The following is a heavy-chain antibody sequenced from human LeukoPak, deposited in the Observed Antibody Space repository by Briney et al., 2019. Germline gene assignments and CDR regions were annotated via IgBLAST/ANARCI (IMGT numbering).Heavy chain of an antibody. V-gene: IGHV1-18*01. D-gene: IGHD6-13*01. Sequence: ASVKVSCKASGYTFISYGISWVRQAPGQGLEWMGWINPYNGNTNYAQKLQGRVTMTTDTSTSTAYMEPRSLRSDDTAVYYCARVAAADYFDYWGQGTLVTVSS. CDR3: ARVAAADYFDY. CDR2: INPYNGNT. CDR1: GYTFISYG. J-gene: IGHJ4*02.